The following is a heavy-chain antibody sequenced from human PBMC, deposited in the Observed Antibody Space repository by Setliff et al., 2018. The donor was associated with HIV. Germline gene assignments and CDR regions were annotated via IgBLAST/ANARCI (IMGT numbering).Heavy chain of an antibody. CDR2: IYHSEYT. CDR1: GGSFSGYY. J-gene: IGHJ6*02. CDR3: ARGHCSGTNCYGVDYYGMDV. D-gene: IGHD2-2*01. Sequence: SETLSLTCAAYGGSFSGYYWSWIRQAPGKGLEWIGEIYHSEYTNYNPSLKSRVSMSVDKSKNQFSVKLTSVTAADTAVYYCARGHCSGTNCYGVDYYGMDVWGQGTTVTVSS. V-gene: IGHV4-34*01.